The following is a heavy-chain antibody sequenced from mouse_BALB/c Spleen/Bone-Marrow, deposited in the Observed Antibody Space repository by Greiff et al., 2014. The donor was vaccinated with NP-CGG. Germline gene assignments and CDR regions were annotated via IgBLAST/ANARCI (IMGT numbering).Heavy chain of an antibody. Sequence: EVQLVESGPSLVKPSQTLSLTCSVTGDSITSGYWNWIRKFPGNKLEYMGYISYSGSTYYNPSLKSRISITRDTSKNQYYLQLNSVTTEDTATYYCARYYGSSAYYFDYWGQGTTLTVSS. CDR2: ISYSGST. V-gene: IGHV3-8*02. CDR1: GDSITSGY. J-gene: IGHJ2*01. CDR3: ARYYGSSAYYFDY. D-gene: IGHD1-1*01.